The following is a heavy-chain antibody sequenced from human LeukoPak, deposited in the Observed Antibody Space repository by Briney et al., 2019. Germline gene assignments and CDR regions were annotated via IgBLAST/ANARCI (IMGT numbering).Heavy chain of an antibody. D-gene: IGHD6-13*01. CDR2: INPNSGGT. V-gene: IGHV1-2*02. CDR3: ARTVGQLVDY. CDR1: GYTSTGYY. Sequence: GASVKVSCKASGYTSTGYYMHWVRQAPGQGLEWMGWINPNSGGTNYAQKFQGRVTMTTDTSTSTAYMELRSLRSDDTAVYYCARTVGQLVDYWGQGTLVTVSS. J-gene: IGHJ4*02.